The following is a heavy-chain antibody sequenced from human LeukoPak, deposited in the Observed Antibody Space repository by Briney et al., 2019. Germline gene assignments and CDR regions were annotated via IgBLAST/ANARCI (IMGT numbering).Heavy chain of an antibody. CDR3: ARSPYDFWSGYYAWFDP. J-gene: IGHJ5*02. V-gene: IGHV4-30-2*01. CDR1: GGSISSGGYS. CDR2: IYHSGST. Sequence: PSQTLSLTCAVSGGSISSGGYSWGWIRQPPGKGLGWIGYIYHSGSTYYNPSLKSRVTISVDRSKNQFSLKLSSVTAADTAVYYCARSPYDFWSGYYAWFDPWGQGTLVTVSS. D-gene: IGHD3-3*01.